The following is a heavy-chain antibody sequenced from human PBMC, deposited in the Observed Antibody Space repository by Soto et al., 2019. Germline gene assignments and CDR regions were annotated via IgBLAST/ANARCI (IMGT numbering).Heavy chain of an antibody. CDR2: INQDGSEK. CDR3: ARPGTYCSGGSCFPFKH. CDR1: GFTFNTYW. V-gene: IGHV3-7*05. Sequence: GGSLRLSCAASGFTFNTYWMTWVRQAPGKGLQWVANINQDGSEKYYVDSVKGRFTISRDNAKNSLYLQMNSLRAEHTAVYYCARPGTYCSGGSCFPFKHWGQGTLVTVSS. D-gene: IGHD2-15*01. J-gene: IGHJ1*01.